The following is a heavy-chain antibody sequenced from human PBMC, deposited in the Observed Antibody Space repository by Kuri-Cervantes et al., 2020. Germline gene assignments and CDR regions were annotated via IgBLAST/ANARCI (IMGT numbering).Heavy chain of an antibody. J-gene: IGHJ4*02. CDR1: GFTFSSYG. CDR3: ATLPQQLETDY. Sequence: GGSLRLSCAASGFTFSSYGMHWVRQAPGKGLEWVSGISWNSGSIGYADSVKGRFTISRDNAKNSLYLQMNSLRAEDTAVYYCATLPQQLETDYWGQGTLVTVSS. V-gene: IGHV3-9*01. D-gene: IGHD6-13*01. CDR2: ISWNSGSI.